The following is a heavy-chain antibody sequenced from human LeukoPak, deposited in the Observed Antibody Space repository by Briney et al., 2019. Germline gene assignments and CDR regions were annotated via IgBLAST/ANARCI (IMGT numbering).Heavy chain of an antibody. CDR1: GCTFSSYA. Sequence: GGSLRFSCAASGCTFSSYAMHWVRQAPGKGLEWVAVISYDGSNKYYADSVKGRFTISRDNSKNTLYLQMNSLRAEDTAVYYCARGPGWESPFDYWGQGTLVTVSS. CDR2: ISYDGSNK. D-gene: IGHD1-26*01. J-gene: IGHJ4*02. V-gene: IGHV3-30*04. CDR3: ARGPGWESPFDY.